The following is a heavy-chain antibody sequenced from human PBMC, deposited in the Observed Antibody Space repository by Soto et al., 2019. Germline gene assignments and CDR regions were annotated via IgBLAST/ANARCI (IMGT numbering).Heavy chain of an antibody. CDR2: INGYTGNT. J-gene: IGHJ6*02. CDR1: GYTFTSYG. D-gene: IGHD3-16*01. CDR3: ARSWVTGKGGIDV. Sequence: QVQLVQSGAEVKKPGASVKVSCKASGYTFTSYGLSWVRQAPGQGLEWMGWINGYTGNTNYAQKFQGRVTMTTDTSPNTAYLDLWPLISDDTAVYYCARSWVTGKGGIDVWGQGTTVTVSS. V-gene: IGHV1-18*01.